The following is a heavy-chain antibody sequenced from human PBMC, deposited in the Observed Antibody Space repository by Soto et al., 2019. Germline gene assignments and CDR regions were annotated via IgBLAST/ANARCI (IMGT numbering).Heavy chain of an antibody. CDR2: INHSGNT. J-gene: IGHJ6*02. V-gene: IGHV4-34*01. CDR1: GGSFSGYY. Sequence: QVQLQQWGAGLLKPSETLSLTCAVYGGSFSGYYWSWIRQPPGEGLVWIGEINHSGNTNYSPSLKSRVTISVDKSKNQFSLELSSVTAADTAVYYCARASYGMDVWGQGTTVTVSS. CDR3: ARASYGMDV.